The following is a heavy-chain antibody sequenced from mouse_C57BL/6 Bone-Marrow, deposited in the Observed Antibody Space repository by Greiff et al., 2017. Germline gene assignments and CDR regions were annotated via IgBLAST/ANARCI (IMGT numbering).Heavy chain of an antibody. Sequence: EVKLVESGGGLVQPGGSLKLSCAASGFTFSDYYMYWVRQTPEKRLEWVAYISNGGGSTYYPDTVKGRFTISRDNAKNTLDLQMSRLKSEYAAMYYCARRGYYCYYDYAKDYGGQGTSVTVSS. CDR2: ISNGGGST. J-gene: IGHJ4*01. CDR1: GFTFSDYY. CDR3: ARRGYYCYYDYAKDY. D-gene: IGHD2-12*01. V-gene: IGHV5-12*01.